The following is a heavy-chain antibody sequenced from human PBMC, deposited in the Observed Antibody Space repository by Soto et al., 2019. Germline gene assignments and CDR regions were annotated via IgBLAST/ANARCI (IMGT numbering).Heavy chain of an antibody. CDR2: IDSSTKYT. V-gene: IGHV3-11*05. Sequence: QVQLVESGGGLVRPGGSLRLSCEASGFTFRDYYMTWFRQAPGKGLEWLSYIDSSTKYTNYADSVKGRFTISRDNAKKPLYLQMNSPSADDTAVDYGASEYYSTLDVWGQGTMVTVSS. CDR3: ASEYYSTLDV. D-gene: IGHD2-15*01. J-gene: IGHJ6*02. CDR1: GFTFRDYY.